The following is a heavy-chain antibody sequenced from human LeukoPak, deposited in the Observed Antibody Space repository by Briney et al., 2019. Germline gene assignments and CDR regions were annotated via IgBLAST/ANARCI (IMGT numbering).Heavy chain of an antibody. D-gene: IGHD4-23*01. CDR2: IYYSGST. CDR1: GYSISSSNW. Sequence: SSETLSLTCAVSGYSISSSNWWGWIRQPPGKGLEWIGYIYYSGSTYYNPSLKSRVTISVDTSKNQFSLKLSSVTAADTAVYYCARYTGYGGNYNDAFDIWGQGTMVTVSS. V-gene: IGHV4-28*01. CDR3: ARYTGYGGNYNDAFDI. J-gene: IGHJ3*02.